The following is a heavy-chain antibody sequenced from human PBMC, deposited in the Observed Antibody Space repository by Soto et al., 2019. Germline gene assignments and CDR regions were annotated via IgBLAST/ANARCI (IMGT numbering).Heavy chain of an antibody. Sequence: ASVKVFCKASGYTFTSYDINWVRQATGQGLEWMGWMNPNSGNTGYAQRFQGRVTMTRNTSISTAYMELSSLRSEDTAVYYCARGRSIAARRDYYYGMDVWGQGTTVTVSS. D-gene: IGHD6-6*01. J-gene: IGHJ6*02. CDR3: ARGRSIAARRDYYYGMDV. CDR1: GYTFTSYD. CDR2: MNPNSGNT. V-gene: IGHV1-8*01.